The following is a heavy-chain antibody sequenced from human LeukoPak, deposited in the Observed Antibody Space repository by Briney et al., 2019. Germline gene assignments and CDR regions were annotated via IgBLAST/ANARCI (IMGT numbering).Heavy chain of an antibody. Sequence: PSETLSLTCTVSGGSISSYYWTWIWQPPGKGLEWIGYIYYSGSTNYNPSLKSRVTISVDTSKNKFSLKLSSVTAADTAVYYCARSGYKYGADALDIWGQGTMVTVSS. CDR1: GGSISSYY. CDR2: IYYSGST. V-gene: IGHV4-59*01. D-gene: IGHD5-18*01. J-gene: IGHJ3*02. CDR3: ARSGYKYGADALDI.